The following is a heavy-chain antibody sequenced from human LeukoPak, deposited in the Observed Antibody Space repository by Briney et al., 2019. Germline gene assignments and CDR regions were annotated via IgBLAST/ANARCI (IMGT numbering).Heavy chain of an antibody. CDR1: GFTFTTYT. J-gene: IGHJ5*02. D-gene: IGHD6-19*01. V-gene: IGHV1-3*01. CDR2: INAANGNT. CDR3: ARGAPIRVAVAATFDP. Sequence: ASVKVSCTTSGFTFTTYTMHWVRQAPGQRLEWMGWINAANGNTQYSQKLQGRVTITRNTSASTAYMELSSLRSEDTAVYYCARGAPIRVAVAATFDPWGQGTLVTVPS.